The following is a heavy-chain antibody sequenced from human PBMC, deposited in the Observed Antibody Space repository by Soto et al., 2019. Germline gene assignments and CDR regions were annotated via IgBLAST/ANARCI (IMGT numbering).Heavy chain of an antibody. CDR2: IIPIFGTA. J-gene: IGHJ6*02. CDR1: GGTFSSYA. Sequence: QVQLVQSGAEVKKPGSAVKVSCKASGGTFSSYAISWVRQAPGQGLEWMGGIIPIFGTANYAQKFQGRVTITAAESKSTAFMELCSLRSEDTAVYYCASVYSGTYMAGVWGQGTTVTVSS. D-gene: IGHD1-26*01. CDR3: ASVYSGTYMAGV. V-gene: IGHV1-69*01.